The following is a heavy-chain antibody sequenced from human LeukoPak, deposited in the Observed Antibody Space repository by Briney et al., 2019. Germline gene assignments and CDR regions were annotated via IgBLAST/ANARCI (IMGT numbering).Heavy chain of an antibody. CDR1: GFTFSSYW. D-gene: IGHD2-2*02. J-gene: IGHJ4*02. CDR2: IKQDGSEK. Sequence: GGSLRLSCAASGFTFSSYWMSWVRQAPGKGLEWVANIKQDGSEKYYVDSVKGRYTISRDNAKNSLYLQMNSLRAEDTAVYYCARLEYCSSTSCYRSGLFDYWGQGTLVTVSS. CDR3: ARLEYCSSTSCYRSGLFDY. V-gene: IGHV3-7*01.